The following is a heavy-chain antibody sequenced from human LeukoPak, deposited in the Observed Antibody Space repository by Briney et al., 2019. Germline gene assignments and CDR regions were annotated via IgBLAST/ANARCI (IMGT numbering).Heavy chain of an antibody. J-gene: IGHJ4*02. Sequence: GGSLRLSCAAPGFTFTSYALHWVRQAPGKGLEWVAVISDDANAKHYTDSVKGRFTISRDNSRNTLYLQMNSLRPEDTAVYYCARGAGAAGGRDYYSDYWGQGMLVTVSS. D-gene: IGHD6-13*01. CDR2: ISDDANAK. CDR1: GFTFTSYA. V-gene: IGHV3-30*04. CDR3: ARGAGAAGGRDYYSDY.